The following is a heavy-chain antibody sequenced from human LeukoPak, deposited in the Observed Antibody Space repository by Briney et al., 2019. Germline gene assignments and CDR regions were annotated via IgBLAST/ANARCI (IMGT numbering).Heavy chain of an antibody. V-gene: IGHV4-59*01. CDR3: ARVLRAASWRSYDY. CDR2: IYYNGDT. J-gene: IGHJ4*02. Sequence: WIRQPPGKGLEWIGYIYYNGDTNYNPSLKSRVIISIDTSSNQFSLRLNSMTAADTAVYYCARVLRAASWRSYDYWGQGSLVTVSS. D-gene: IGHD5-18*01.